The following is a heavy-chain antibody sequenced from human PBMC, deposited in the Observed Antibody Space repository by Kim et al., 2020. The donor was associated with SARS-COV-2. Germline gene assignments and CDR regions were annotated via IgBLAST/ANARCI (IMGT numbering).Heavy chain of an antibody. V-gene: IGHV3-21*01. J-gene: IGHJ6*04. CDR3: SRDLKYCSSTSCYTRNYCYYGMDV. CDR2: ISSSSSYI. CDR1: GFTFSSYS. D-gene: IGHD2-2*02. Sequence: GGSLRLSCAASGFTFSSYSMNWVRQAPGKGLEWVSSISSSSSYIYYADSVKGRFTISRDNAKNSLYLQMNSLRAEDTAVYYCSRDLKYCSSTSCYTRNYCYYGMDVWGKGTTVTVSS.